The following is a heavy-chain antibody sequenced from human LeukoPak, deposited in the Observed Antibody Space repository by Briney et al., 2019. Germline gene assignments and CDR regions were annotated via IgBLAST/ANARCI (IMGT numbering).Heavy chain of an antibody. CDR3: ARGSLYYYDSSGYYSV. CDR2: INPNSGDT. D-gene: IGHD3-22*01. CDR1: GYSFTDNY. J-gene: IGHJ4*02. Sequence: ASVKLSCKASGYSFTDNYLHGVRQAPGQGLEWMGWINPNSGDTNYAQKFQGRVTMTRDTSISTAYMELSRLRSDDKAVYYCARGSLYYYDSSGYYSVWGQGTLVTVSS. V-gene: IGHV1-2*02.